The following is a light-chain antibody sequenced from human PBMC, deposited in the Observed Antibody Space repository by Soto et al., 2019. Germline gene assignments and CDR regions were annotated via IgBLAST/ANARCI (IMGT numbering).Light chain of an antibody. CDR1: ETLSSSY. V-gene: IGKV3-20*01. J-gene: IGKJ4*01. CDR3: RQYGSALPLT. Sequence: EIVLTQSPGTLSLSPGERATLSCRASETLSSSYLHWYQQKPGQAPRLIIFGASNRATGIPDRVSGSASVTEFTLNIIRLEPEDFAVYYCRQYGSALPLTFGGGTRVETK. CDR2: GAS.